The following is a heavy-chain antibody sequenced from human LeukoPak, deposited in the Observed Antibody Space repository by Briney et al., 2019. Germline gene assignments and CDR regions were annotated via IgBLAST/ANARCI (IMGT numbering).Heavy chain of an antibody. J-gene: IGHJ4*02. V-gene: IGHV3-23*01. CDR3: AKDLGSKIGYCSSTSCYAGYFDY. D-gene: IGHD2-2*01. CDR2: ISGSGGST. CDR1: GFTFSSYA. Sequence: GGSLRLSCAASGFTFSSYAMSWVRQAPGKGLEWVSAISGSGGSTYYADSVKGRFTISRDNSKNMLYLQMNSLRAEDTAVYYCAKDLGSKIGYCSSTSCYAGYFDYWGQGTLVTVSS.